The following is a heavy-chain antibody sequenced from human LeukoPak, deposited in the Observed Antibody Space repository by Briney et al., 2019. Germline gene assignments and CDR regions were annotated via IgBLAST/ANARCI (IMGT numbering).Heavy chain of an antibody. Sequence: GGSLRLSWAASGFSFSSYSMNWVRQAPGKGLEWVSSISSGSTYIYYADSVKGRFTISRDNAKNSLYLQVSTLRAEDTVVYYCAREISSSTSFDYWGQGTLVTVSS. J-gene: IGHJ4*02. CDR3: AREISSSTSFDY. V-gene: IGHV3-21*01. D-gene: IGHD2-2*01. CDR2: ISSGSTYI. CDR1: GFSFSSYS.